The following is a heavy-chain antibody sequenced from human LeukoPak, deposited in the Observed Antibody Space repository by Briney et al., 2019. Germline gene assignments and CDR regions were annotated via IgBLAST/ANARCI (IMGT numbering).Heavy chain of an antibody. D-gene: IGHD2-15*01. Sequence: GGSLRLSCAASGFSFTTSDMSWVRQAPGRGLEWVSTISASVGTNCYADSVKGRFSISRDNSKNTLFLQMNSLRAEDTAVYYCAKLTGFCSGNNCYSGFDYWGQGTLVTVSS. CDR3: AKLTGFCSGNNCYSGFDY. V-gene: IGHV3-23*01. J-gene: IGHJ4*02. CDR1: GFSFTTSD. CDR2: ISASVGTN.